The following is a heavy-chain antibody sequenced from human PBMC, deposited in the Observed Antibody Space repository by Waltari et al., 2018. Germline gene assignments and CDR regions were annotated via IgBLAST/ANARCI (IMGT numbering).Heavy chain of an antibody. V-gene: IGHV4-39*07. CDR1: GCSISSSSYY. CDR2: IYYSGRT. J-gene: IGHJ4*02. CDR3: ARGASRAFGGVIASDY. D-gene: IGHD3-16*02. Sequence: QLQLQESGPGLVKPSETLSLTCTVSGCSISSSSYYWGWIRQPPGKGLAWIGSIYYSGRTSCNPSLKSRVTISVDTSKNQFSLRLSSVPAADTAVYYCARGASRAFGGVIASDYWGQGTLVTVSS.